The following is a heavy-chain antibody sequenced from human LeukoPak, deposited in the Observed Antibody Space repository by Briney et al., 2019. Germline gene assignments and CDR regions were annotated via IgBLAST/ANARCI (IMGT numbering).Heavy chain of an antibody. CDR3: AREGYDILTGYYSPFLY. CDR1: GGSISSGSYY. Sequence: SQTLSLTCTVSGGSISSGSYYWSWIRQPAGKGLEWIGRIYTSGSTNYNPSLKSRVTISVDTSKNQFSLKLSSVTAADTAVYYCAREGYDILTGYYSPFLYWGQGTLVTVSS. D-gene: IGHD3-9*01. V-gene: IGHV4-61*02. CDR2: IYTSGST. J-gene: IGHJ4*02.